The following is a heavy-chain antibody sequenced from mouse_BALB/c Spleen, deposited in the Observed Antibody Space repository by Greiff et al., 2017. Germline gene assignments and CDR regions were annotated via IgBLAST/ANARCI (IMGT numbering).Heavy chain of an antibody. D-gene: IGHD2-1*01. CDR3: ATYGNRAY. CDR2: IYPGSGST. J-gene: IGHJ3*01. CDR1: GYTFTDYV. Sequence: VQLVESGPELVKPGASVKMSCKASGYTFTDYVISWVKQRTGQGLEWIGEIYPGSGSTYYNEKFKGKATLTADKSSNTAYMQLSSLTSEDSAVYFCATYGNRAYWGQGTLVTVSA. V-gene: IGHV1-77*01.